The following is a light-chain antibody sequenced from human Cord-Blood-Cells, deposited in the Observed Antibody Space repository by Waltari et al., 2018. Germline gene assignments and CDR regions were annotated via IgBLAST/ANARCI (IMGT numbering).Light chain of an antibody. V-gene: IGLV3-21*04. J-gene: IGLJ3*02. CDR1: NIGSKS. CDR3: QVWDSSSDWV. Sequence: SYVLTQPPSVSVAPGKTARITCGGNNIGSKSVHWYQQKPGQAPVLVIYYDSDRPSVSPERFSGSNSGNTATLTISRVEAGDEADYYCQVWDSSSDWVFGGGTKLTVL. CDR2: YDS.